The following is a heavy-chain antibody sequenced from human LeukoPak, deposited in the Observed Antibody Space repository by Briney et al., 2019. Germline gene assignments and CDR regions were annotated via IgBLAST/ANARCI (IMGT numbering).Heavy chain of an antibody. J-gene: IGHJ4*02. V-gene: IGHV3-15*01. CDR1: GFTFSNAW. CDR3: TTESRSHSGSYFY. CDR2: IKSKTDGGTT. Sequence: PGGSLRLSCAASGFTFSNAWMSWVRQAPGKGLEWVGRIKSKTDGGTTDYAAPVKGRFTISRGDSKNTLYLQMNSLKTEDTAVYYCTTESRSHSGSYFYWGQGTLVTVSS. D-gene: IGHD1-26*01.